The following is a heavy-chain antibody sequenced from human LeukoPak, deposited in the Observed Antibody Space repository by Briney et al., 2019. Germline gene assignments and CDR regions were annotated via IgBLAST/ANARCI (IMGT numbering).Heavy chain of an antibody. CDR2: IYSGGST. V-gene: IGHV3-66*01. CDR3: ARDATYYYGSGRYGMDV. Sequence: GGSLRLSCAASGFTFSSYAMSWVRQAPGKGLEWVSVIYSGGSTYYADSVKGRFTISRDNSKNTLYLQMNSLRAEDTAVYYCARDATYYYGSGRYGMDVWGQGTTVTVSS. CDR1: GFTFSSYA. D-gene: IGHD3-10*01. J-gene: IGHJ6*02.